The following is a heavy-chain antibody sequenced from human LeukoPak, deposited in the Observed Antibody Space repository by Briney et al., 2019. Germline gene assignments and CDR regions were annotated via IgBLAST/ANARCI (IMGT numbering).Heavy chain of an antibody. V-gene: IGHV4-59*01. CDR3: ARREYSYGHFDY. CDR2: IYYSGST. J-gene: IGHJ4*02. Sequence: PSETLSLTCTVSGRSISSYYWRWIRQPPGRGLEWIGYIYYSGSTNYNPSLKSRVTISVDTSKNQFSLKLNSVTAADTAVYYCARREYSYGHFDYWGQGTLVTVSS. CDR1: GRSISSYY. D-gene: IGHD5-18*01.